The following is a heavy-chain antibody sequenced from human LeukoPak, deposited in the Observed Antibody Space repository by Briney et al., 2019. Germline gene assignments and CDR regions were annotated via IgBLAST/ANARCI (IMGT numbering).Heavy chain of an antibody. D-gene: IGHD6-13*01. J-gene: IGHJ4*02. CDR3: ARERFTGSSWQLYYFDY. CDR2: ISAYNGNT. V-gene: IGHV1-18*01. CDR1: GYTFTSFG. Sequence: ASVKVSCKASGYTFTSFGISWVRQAPGQGLEWMGWISAYNGNTKSAQKFQGRVTMTRDTSTSTVYMELSSLRSEDTAVYYCARERFTGSSWQLYYFDYWGQGTLVTVSS.